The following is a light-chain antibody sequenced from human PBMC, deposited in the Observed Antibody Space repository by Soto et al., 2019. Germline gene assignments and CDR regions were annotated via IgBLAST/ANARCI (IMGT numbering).Light chain of an antibody. J-gene: IGKJ2*01. CDR3: QQYYTPPYT. CDR1: QSILNSSNIKNH. CDR2: WAS. V-gene: IGKV4-1*01. Sequence: DIVMTQSPDSLAVSLGERATISCKSSQSILNSSNIKNHLAWYHQKSGQPPKLLIYWASTREAGVPARFCGSGSATDFTLPTSSLQDEDVAAVYYCQQYYTPPYTFGQGTQLEIK.